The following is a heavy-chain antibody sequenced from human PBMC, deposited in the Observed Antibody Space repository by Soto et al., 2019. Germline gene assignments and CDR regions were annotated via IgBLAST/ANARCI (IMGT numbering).Heavy chain of an antibody. V-gene: IGHV4-31*03. CDR2: IYYSGST. CDR1: GGSISSGGYY. D-gene: IGHD3-22*01. J-gene: IGHJ5*02. Sequence: SETLSLTCTVSGGSISSGGYYWSWIRQHPGKGLEWIGYIYYSGSTYYNPSLKSRVTISVDTSKNQFSLKLSSVTAADTAVYYCARAPYYYDSSCDYRENWFDPWGQGTLVTVSS. CDR3: ARAPYYYDSSCDYRENWFDP.